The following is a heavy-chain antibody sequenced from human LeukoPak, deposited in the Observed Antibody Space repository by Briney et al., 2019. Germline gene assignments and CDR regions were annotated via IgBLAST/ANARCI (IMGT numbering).Heavy chain of an antibody. V-gene: IGHV3-13*01. J-gene: IGHJ6*03. D-gene: IGHD1-1*01. Sequence: QPGGSLRLSCAASGFTFSSFDMHWVRQPTGQGLEWVSTIGTASDRYYPGSVEGRFTLSRDNAKNSLYLQMNSLTAGDTAVYYCARGPPRGKYYYMDVWGKGTTVTVSS. CDR2: IGTASDR. CDR3: ARGPPRGKYYYMDV. CDR1: GFTFSSFD.